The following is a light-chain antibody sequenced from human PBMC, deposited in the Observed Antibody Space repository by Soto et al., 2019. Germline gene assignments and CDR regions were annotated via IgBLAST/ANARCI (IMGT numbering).Light chain of an antibody. CDR1: SSNIGANYD. Sequence: SVLTQPPSVSGAPGQRVTISCTGSSSNIGANYDVHWYQHRPGTAPKLLIFGNNNRPSGVPDRFSGSKSGTSASLAITGLQAEDEGDYYCQSYDSTLSARYVFGTGTKGTVL. V-gene: IGLV1-40*01. J-gene: IGLJ1*01. CDR3: QSYDSTLSARYV. CDR2: GNN.